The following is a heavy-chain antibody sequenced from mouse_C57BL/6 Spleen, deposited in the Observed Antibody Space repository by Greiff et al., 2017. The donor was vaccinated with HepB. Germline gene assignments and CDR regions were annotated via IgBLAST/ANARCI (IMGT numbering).Heavy chain of an antibody. CDR1: GYTFTSYW. CDR2: IHPNSGST. Sequence: QFQLQQPGAELVKPGASVKLSCKASGYTFTSYWMHWVKQRPGQGLEWIGMIHPNSGSTNYNEKFKSKATLTVDKSSSTAYMQLSSLTSEDSAVYYCAREVVDYFDYWGQGTTLTVSS. D-gene: IGHD1-1*01. V-gene: IGHV1-64*01. CDR3: AREVVDYFDY. J-gene: IGHJ2*01.